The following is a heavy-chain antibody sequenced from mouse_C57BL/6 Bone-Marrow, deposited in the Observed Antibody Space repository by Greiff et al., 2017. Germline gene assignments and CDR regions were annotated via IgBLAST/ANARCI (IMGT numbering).Heavy chain of an antibody. J-gene: IGHJ3*01. CDR3: ARRDSSGYWFAY. CDR2: IDPSDSET. Sequence: QVQLQQPGAELVRPGSSVKLSCKASGYTFTSYWMHWVKQRPIQGLEWIGNIDPSDSETHYNQKFKDKATLTVDKSSSTAYMQLSSLTSEDSAVHYCARRDSSGYWFAYWGQGTLVTVSA. V-gene: IGHV1-52*01. D-gene: IGHD3-2*02. CDR1: GYTFTSYW.